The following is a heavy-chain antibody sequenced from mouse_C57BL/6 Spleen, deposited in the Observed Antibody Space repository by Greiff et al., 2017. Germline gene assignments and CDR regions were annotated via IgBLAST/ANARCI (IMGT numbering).Heavy chain of an antibody. CDR1: GFNIKDDY. D-gene: IGHD2-5*01. CDR3: TTLYYSNSWFAY. Sequence: VQLQQSGAELVRPGASVKLSCTASGFNIKDDYMHWVKQRPEQGLEWIGWIDPENGDTEYASKFQGKATITADTSSNTAYLQLSSLTSEDTAVYYCTTLYYSNSWFAYWGQGTLVTVSA. J-gene: IGHJ3*01. CDR2: IDPENGDT. V-gene: IGHV14-4*01.